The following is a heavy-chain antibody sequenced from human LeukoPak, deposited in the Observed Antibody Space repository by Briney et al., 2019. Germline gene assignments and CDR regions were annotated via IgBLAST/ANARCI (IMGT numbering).Heavy chain of an antibody. Sequence: GGSLRLSCAASGVTFSTFDMHWVRQAPGKGLEWVSKISGSGGSTNYADSVKGRFTISRDNSKNTLYLQMNSLRAEDTAVYYCARGGNGESYYTYWGQGTLVTVSS. V-gene: IGHV3-23*01. CDR3: ARGGNGESYYTY. CDR1: GVTFSTFD. J-gene: IGHJ4*02. D-gene: IGHD3-10*01. CDR2: ISGSGGST.